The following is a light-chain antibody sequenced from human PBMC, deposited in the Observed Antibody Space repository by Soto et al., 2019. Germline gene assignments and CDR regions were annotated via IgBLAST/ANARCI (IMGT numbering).Light chain of an antibody. CDR3: QQYNNWPLT. J-gene: IGKJ4*01. CDR1: QSVSSN. Sequence: EIVMTQSPATLSVSPGERATLSCGASQSVSSNLAWYQQKPGQAPRLLIYGASTRATGIPARFSGSGSGTEFTLTISSLQSEDFAVYYCQQYNNWPLTFGGGTKWIS. CDR2: GAS. V-gene: IGKV3-15*01.